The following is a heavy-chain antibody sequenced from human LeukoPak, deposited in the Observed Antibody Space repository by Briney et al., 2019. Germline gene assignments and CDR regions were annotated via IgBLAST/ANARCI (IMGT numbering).Heavy chain of an antibody. D-gene: IGHD3-10*01. CDR3: TGNYYGSGSYADFDY. CDR2: IRSTANGYAT. CDR1: GFTFSGSA. Sequence: GGTLRLSCAASGFTFSGSALHWVRQASGKGLEWVGRIRSTANGYATAYTASVKGRFTISRDDSKNTAYLQMDSLKTEDTAVYYCTGNYYGSGSYADFDYWGQGTLVTVSS. J-gene: IGHJ4*02. V-gene: IGHV3-73*01.